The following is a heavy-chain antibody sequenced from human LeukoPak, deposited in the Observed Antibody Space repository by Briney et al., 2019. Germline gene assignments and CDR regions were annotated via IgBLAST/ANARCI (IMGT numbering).Heavy chain of an antibody. Sequence: GGSLGLSCAASGFTFTNAWMIWVRQAPGKGLEWVARIKTKPEGGTTDYAAPVKGRFTISRDDSKDTLYLQMNSLKTEDTAVYYCTSSGSRWDYFDYWGQGTLATVSS. J-gene: IGHJ4*02. CDR1: GFTFTNAW. CDR2: IKTKPEGGTT. D-gene: IGHD4-23*01. V-gene: IGHV3-15*05. CDR3: TSSGSRWDYFDY.